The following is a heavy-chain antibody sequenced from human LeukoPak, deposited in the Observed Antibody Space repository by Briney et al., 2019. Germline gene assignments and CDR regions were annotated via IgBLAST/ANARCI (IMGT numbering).Heavy chain of an antibody. CDR2: INPNSGGT. D-gene: IGHD6-19*01. CDR1: GYTFTGYY. V-gene: IGHV1-2*02. J-gene: IGHJ4*02. Sequence: GASVKVSCKASGYTFTGYYMHWVRQAPGQGLEWMGWINPNSGGTNYAQKFQGRVTMTTDTSTSTAYMELRSLRSDDTAVYYCAREWAVAGRYYFDYWGQGTLVTASS. CDR3: AREWAVAGRYYFDY.